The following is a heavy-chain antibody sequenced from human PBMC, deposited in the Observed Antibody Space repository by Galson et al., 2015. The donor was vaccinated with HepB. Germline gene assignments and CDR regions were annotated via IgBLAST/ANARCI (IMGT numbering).Heavy chain of an antibody. CDR3: ARDDCSGGSCYFYYYYYYMDV. CDR1: GFTFSSYW. V-gene: IGHV3-7*01. J-gene: IGHJ6*03. Sequence: SLRLSCAASGFTFSSYWMSWVRQAPGKGLEWVASIKQDGSEKYYVDSVKGRFTISRDNAKNSLYLQMNSLRAEDTAVYYCARDDCSGGSCYFYYYYYYMDVWGKGTTVTVSS. CDR2: IKQDGSEK. D-gene: IGHD2-15*01.